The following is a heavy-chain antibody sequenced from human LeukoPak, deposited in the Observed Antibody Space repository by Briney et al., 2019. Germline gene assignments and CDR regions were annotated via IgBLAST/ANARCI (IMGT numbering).Heavy chain of an antibody. CDR2: VSGSGNNI. J-gene: IGHJ1*01. CDR1: GFTFSSYA. Sequence: GGSLRLSCAASGFTFSSYAMSWVRQAPGKGLEWVSYVSGSGNNIDYADSVKGRFTISRDNAKNSLYLQMNGLRPEDTAVYYCARGSNPKTYNFWSGPEFQHWGQGTLVTVSS. CDR3: ARGSNPKTYNFWSGPEFQH. D-gene: IGHD3-3*01. V-gene: IGHV3-48*01.